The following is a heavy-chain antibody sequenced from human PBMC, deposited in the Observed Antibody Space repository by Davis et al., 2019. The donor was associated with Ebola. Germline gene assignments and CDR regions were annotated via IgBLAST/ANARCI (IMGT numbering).Heavy chain of an antibody. D-gene: IGHD5-12*01. J-gene: IGHJ3*02. CDR2: INPNDGRT. Sequence: ASVTVSCKASGYTFTNYYMHWVRQAPGQGLEWMGMINPNDGRTIYAQKFQGRVTVTRDTPTTTVYMDLSSLRSEDTALYYCTTPGGQDSGYDVFDIWGQGTMVTVSS. CDR3: TTPGGQDSGYDVFDI. V-gene: IGHV1-46*03. CDR1: GYTFTNYY.